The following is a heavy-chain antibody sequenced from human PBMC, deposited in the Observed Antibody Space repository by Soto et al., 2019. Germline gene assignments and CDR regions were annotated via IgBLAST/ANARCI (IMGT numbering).Heavy chain of an antibody. Sequence: SETLSLTCTVSGGSVSSGSYYWSWIRQPPGKGLEWIGYIYYSGSTNYNPSLKSRVTISVDTSKNQFSLKLSSVTAADTAVYYCARDKHDSSGYYFDTWGQGTLVTVSX. V-gene: IGHV4-61*01. CDR2: IYYSGST. CDR3: ARDKHDSSGYYFDT. D-gene: IGHD3-22*01. CDR1: GGSVSSGSYY. J-gene: IGHJ5*02.